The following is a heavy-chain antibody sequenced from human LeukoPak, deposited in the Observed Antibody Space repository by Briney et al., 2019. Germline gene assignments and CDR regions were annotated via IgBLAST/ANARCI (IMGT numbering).Heavy chain of an antibody. CDR3: VRSVGEYRRSDH. D-gene: IGHD5-12*01. V-gene: IGHV4-31*03. Sequence: PSQTLSLTCTVSGGSISSGGYYWSWIRQHPGKGLEWIGYIYYSGSTYYNPSLKSRVTISVDTSKNQFSLKLSSVTAADTAVYYCVRSVGEYRRSDHWGQGTLVTVSS. CDR1: GGSISSGGYY. CDR2: IYYSGST. J-gene: IGHJ4*02.